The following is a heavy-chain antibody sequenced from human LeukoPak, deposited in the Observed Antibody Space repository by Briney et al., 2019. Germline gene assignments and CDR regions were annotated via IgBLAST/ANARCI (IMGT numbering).Heavy chain of an antibody. CDR2: ISYDGSSK. V-gene: IGHV3-30*18. J-gene: IGHJ4*02. CDR1: GFTFSTYG. Sequence: GTSLRLSCAASGFTFSTYGMHWVRQAPGKGLEWVAVISYDGSSKYYADSVKGRFTISRDNSENSLFLQMSSLRAEDTAVYYCAKAREYYGSGTCDYWGQGTLVTVSS. D-gene: IGHD3-10*01. CDR3: AKAREYYGSGTCDY.